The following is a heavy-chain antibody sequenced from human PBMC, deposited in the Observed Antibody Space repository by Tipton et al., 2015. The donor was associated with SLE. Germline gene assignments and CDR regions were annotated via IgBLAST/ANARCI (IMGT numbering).Heavy chain of an antibody. CDR1: GFTVSSNY. D-gene: IGHD6-13*01. CDR3: AREGSAAGRYFDL. J-gene: IGHJ2*01. CDR2: IYGGGST. V-gene: IGHV3-53*04. Sequence: QLVQSGGGLVQPGGSLRLSCAASGFTVSSNYMSWVRQAPGKGLEWVSVIYGGGSTYYADSVKGRFTISRHNSKNTLYLQMNSLRAEDTAVYYCAREGSAAGRYFDLWGRGTLVTVSS.